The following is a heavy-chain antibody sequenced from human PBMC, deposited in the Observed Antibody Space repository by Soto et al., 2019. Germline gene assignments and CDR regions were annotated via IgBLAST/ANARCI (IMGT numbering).Heavy chain of an antibody. V-gene: IGHV5-10-1*01. CDR1: GYSFTSYW. D-gene: IGHD6-13*01. J-gene: IGHJ6*02. CDR2: IDPSDSYT. Sequence: PGESLKISCKGSGYSFTSYWISWVRQMPGKGLEWMGRIDPSDSYTNYSPSFQGHVTISADKSISTAYLQWSSLKASDTAMYYCARSPLGYSSSWYYYGMAVWGQGTTVTVSS. CDR3: ARSPLGYSSSWYYYGMAV.